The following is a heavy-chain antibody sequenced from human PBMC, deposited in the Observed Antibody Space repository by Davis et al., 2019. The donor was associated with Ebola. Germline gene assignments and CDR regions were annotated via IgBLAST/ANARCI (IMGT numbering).Heavy chain of an antibody. V-gene: IGHV3-23*01. CDR3: AKGFNSGWYGGYYDR. D-gene: IGHD6-19*01. J-gene: IGHJ4*02. Sequence: GESLKISCATSGFTLSSSALSWVRQAPGRGLEWISAIDGSGDSTYHADSVKGRFTISRDSSNNTLYLQMNSLRAEDTAVYYCAKGFNSGWYGGYYDRWGRGTQVTVSS. CDR2: IDGSGDST. CDR1: GFTLSSSA.